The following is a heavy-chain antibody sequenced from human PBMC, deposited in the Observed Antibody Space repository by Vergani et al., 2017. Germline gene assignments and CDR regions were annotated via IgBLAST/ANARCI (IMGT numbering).Heavy chain of an antibody. CDR3: AWGREARWQWLVVYYYYGMDV. CDR1: GFTFSSYA. Sequence: EVQLLESGGGLVQPGGSLRLSCAASGFTFSSYAMSWVRQAPGKGLEWVSAISGSGGSTYSADSVKGRFTISRDNSKNTLYLQMNSLRAEDTAVYYCAWGREARWQWLVVYYYYGMDVWGQGTTVTVSS. D-gene: IGHD6-19*01. V-gene: IGHV3-23*01. CDR2: ISGSGGST. J-gene: IGHJ6*02.